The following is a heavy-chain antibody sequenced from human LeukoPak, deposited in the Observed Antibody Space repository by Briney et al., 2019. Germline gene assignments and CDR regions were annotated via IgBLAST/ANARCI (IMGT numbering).Heavy chain of an antibody. J-gene: IGHJ4*02. CDR1: GFTFSSYG. Sequence: PGGSLRLSCAASGFTFSSYGMHWVRQAPGKGLEWVAVISYDGSNKYYADPVKGRFTISRDNSKNTLYLQMNSLRAEDTAVYYCAREPIAAAGTVWDYWGQGTLVTVSS. CDR2: ISYDGSNK. D-gene: IGHD6-13*01. V-gene: IGHV3-30*03. CDR3: AREPIAAAGTVWDY.